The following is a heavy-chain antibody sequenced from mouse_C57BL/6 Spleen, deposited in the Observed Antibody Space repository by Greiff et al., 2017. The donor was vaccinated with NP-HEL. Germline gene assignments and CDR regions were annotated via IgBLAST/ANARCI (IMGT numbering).Heavy chain of an antibody. J-gene: IGHJ2*01. D-gene: IGHD1-1*01. CDR1: GDTFTSYW. CDR2: IDPSDSYT. CDR3: ARCSYYGSSNYFDY. V-gene: IGHV1-69*01. Sequence: QVQLQQPGAELVMPGASVKLSCKASGDTFTSYWMHWVKQRPGQGLEWIGEIDPSDSYTNYNQKFKGKSTLTVDKSSSTAYMQLSSLTSEDSAVYYCARCSYYGSSNYFDYWGQGTTLTVSS.